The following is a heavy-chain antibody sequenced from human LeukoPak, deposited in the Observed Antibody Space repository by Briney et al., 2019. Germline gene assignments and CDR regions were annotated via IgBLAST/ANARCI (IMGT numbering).Heavy chain of an antibody. V-gene: IGHV3-7*01. J-gene: IGHJ4*02. CDR3: ARVGGRYSPLGY. CDR2: IKQYGSEK. CDR1: GFTFSSYW. D-gene: IGHD3-16*02. Sequence: GGSLRLSCAASGFTFSSYWMSWVRQAPGTGLEWVGNIKQYGSEKCYVDSVKGQFTISRDNDKSSMFLQMASLRAEDTAVYYCARVGGRYSPLGYWGQGTLVTVSS.